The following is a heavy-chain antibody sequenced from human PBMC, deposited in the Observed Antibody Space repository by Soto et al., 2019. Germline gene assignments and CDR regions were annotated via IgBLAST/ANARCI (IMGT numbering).Heavy chain of an antibody. CDR3: ARGGRDCSSTRCHLGDY. J-gene: IGHJ4*02. CDR1: GFTFSSYG. D-gene: IGHD2-2*01. Sequence: QVQLVESGGGVVQPGRSLRLSCVASGFTFSSYGMHWVRQAPGKGLEWVAVVWYDGGNEYYADSVKGRFTISRDNSKNTLYLQMNSLRVEDTSVYYCARGGRDCSSTRCHLGDYWGQGTLVTVSS. V-gene: IGHV3-33*01. CDR2: VWYDGGNE.